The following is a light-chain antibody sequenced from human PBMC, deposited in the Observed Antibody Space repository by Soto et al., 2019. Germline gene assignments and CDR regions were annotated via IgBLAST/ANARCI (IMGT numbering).Light chain of an antibody. J-gene: IGLJ1*01. V-gene: IGLV2-14*01. CDR2: DVS. CDR3: SSKRGSTGV. Sequence: PFLTQLPSLSGPPEQTITISCTGPTRDVGGYDYVSWHQQHPGKAPKLMIYDVSKRPSGVSNRFSGSKSGNTASLTISGLQAEDEADYYCSSKRGSTGVFGTGTKVTVL. CDR1: TRDVGGYDY.